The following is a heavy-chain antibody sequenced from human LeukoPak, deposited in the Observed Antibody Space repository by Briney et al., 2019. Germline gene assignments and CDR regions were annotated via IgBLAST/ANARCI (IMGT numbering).Heavy chain of an antibody. D-gene: IGHD5-18*01. CDR2: ISSSGSTI. V-gene: IGHV3-48*03. J-gene: IGHJ4*02. CDR1: EFTFSSYE. CDR3: ASSTQLMHGLDY. Sequence: GGSLRLSCAASEFTFSSYEMNWVRQAPGKGLEWVSYISSSGSTIYYADSVKGRFTISRDNAKNSLYLQMTSLRAEDTTVYYCASSTQLMHGLDYRGQGTLVTASS.